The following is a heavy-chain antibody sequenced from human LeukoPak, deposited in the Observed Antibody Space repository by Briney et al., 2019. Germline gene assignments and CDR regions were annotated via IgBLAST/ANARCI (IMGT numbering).Heavy chain of an antibody. J-gene: IGHJ4*02. CDR1: GDTFSSYA. D-gene: IGHD4-17*01. CDR3: ARGRTYGDYVLDY. V-gene: IGHV1-69*13. Sequence: SVKVSCKASGDTFSSYAFSWVRQAPGQGLEWMGGIIPIFGTANYAQKFQGRVTITADHSTSTAYMELSSLRSEDTAVYYCARGRTYGDYVLDYWGQGTLVIVSS. CDR2: IIPIFGTA.